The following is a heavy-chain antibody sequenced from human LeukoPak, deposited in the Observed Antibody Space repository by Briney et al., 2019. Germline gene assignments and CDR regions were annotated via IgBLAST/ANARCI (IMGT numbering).Heavy chain of an antibody. J-gene: IGHJ4*02. V-gene: IGHV4-34*01. CDR1: GGSFSGYY. CDR2: INHSGST. Sequence: SETLSLTCAVYGGSFSGYYWSWIRQPPGKGLEWIGEINHSGSTNYNPSLKSRVTISVDTSKNQFSLKLSSVTAADTAVYYCARSWVSSSWFDYWGQGTLVTVSS. CDR3: ARSWVSSSWFDY. D-gene: IGHD6-13*01.